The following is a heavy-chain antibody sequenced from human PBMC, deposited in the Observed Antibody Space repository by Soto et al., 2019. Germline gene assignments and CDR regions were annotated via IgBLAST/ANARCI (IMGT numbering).Heavy chain of an antibody. CDR1: GFTFSSYD. V-gene: IGHV3-13*01. Sequence: GGSLRLSCAASGFTFSSYDMHWVRQVAGKGLEWVSAIDTAGDTYYPGSVKGRFTISRENAKNSLYLQMNSLRAEDTAVYYCARLSSGWYYFDYWGQGTLVTVSS. CDR2: IDTAGDT. J-gene: IGHJ4*02. D-gene: IGHD6-19*01. CDR3: ARLSSGWYYFDY.